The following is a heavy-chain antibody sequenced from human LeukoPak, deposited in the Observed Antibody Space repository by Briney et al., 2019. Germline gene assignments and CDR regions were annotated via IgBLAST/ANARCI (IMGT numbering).Heavy chain of an antibody. Sequence: SETLSPTCAVYGGSFSGYYWSWIRQPPGRGLEWIGEINDSGSTNYNPSLKSRVNISVDTSKNQFSLKLSSVTAADTAVYYCARVLDYGDGGWFDPWSQGTLVTVSS. CDR3: ARVLDYGDGGWFDP. D-gene: IGHD4-17*01. V-gene: IGHV4-34*01. CDR1: GGSFSGYY. CDR2: INDSGST. J-gene: IGHJ5*02.